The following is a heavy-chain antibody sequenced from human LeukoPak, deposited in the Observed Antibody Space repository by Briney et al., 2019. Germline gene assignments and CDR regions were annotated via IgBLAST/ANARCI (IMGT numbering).Heavy chain of an antibody. D-gene: IGHD2-15*01. CDR2: IKQDGSEK. CDR1: GFTISSYW. Sequence: GGSLRLSCAASGFTISSYWMSWVRRAPGKGLEWEANIKQDGSEKYYVDSVKGRFTISRDNAKNSLYLQMDSLRAEDTAVYYFARDIVVPGDYYMDVWGKGTTVTISS. V-gene: IGHV3-7*01. J-gene: IGHJ6*03. CDR3: ARDIVVPGDYYMDV.